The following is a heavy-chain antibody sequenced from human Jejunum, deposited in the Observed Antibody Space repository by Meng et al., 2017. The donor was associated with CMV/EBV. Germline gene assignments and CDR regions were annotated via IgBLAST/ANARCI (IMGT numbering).Heavy chain of an antibody. V-gene: IGHV1-18*01. CDR3: ARVEVGITSGDY. CDR1: GYTFTNYG. Sequence: QAPLVQSGGEVKEPVASLKVSFKASGYTFTNYGITWVRQAPGQGLEWMGWISAYNGNTNYAQTLQGRVTMTTDTSTSTAYMELRSLRSDDTAVYYCARVEVGITSGDYWGQGTLVTVSS. D-gene: IGHD1-26*01. J-gene: IGHJ4*02. CDR2: ISAYNGNT.